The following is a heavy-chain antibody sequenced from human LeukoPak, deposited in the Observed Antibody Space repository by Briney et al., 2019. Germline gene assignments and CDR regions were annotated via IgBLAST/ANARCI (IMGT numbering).Heavy chain of an antibody. CDR2: VATGGTGP. V-gene: IGHV3-74*01. J-gene: IGHJ5*02. D-gene: IGHD4-23*01. CDR3: ARDMGPYGGSPGAS. Sequence: PGGSLRLSCAASGFTFSGYWMHWVRQAPGKGLVWVSRVATGGTGPSYADSVKGRFTISRDNAKTTLSLPMSSLSAEDTPVFFCARDMGPYGGSPGASWGQGTLVTVSS. CDR1: GFTFSGYW.